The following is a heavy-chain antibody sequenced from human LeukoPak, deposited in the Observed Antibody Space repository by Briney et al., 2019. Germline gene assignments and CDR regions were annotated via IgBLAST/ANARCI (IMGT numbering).Heavy chain of an antibody. J-gene: IGHJ4*02. Sequence: SETLSLTCTVSGGSISSSSYYWGWIRQPPGKGLEWIGSIYYSGSTYYNPSLKSRVTISVDTSKNQFSLKLSSVTAADTAVYYCARARQHLVERAFDYWGQGTLVTVSS. CDR1: GGSISSSSYY. V-gene: IGHV4-39*07. CDR3: ARARQHLVERAFDY. D-gene: IGHD6-13*01. CDR2: IYYSGST.